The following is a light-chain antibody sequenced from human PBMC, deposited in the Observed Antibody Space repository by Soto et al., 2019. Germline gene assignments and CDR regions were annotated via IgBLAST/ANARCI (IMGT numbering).Light chain of an antibody. CDR1: NSDIGGYNY. CDR3: SSYAGSNNYV. CDR2: EVS. Sequence: LNRAPPASRAPRPARPILSNGNNSDIGGYNYVSWYQQHPGKAPKLMIYEVSKRPSGVPDRFSGSKSGNTASLTVSGLQAEDEADYYCSSYAGSNNYVFGSGTKVTVL. J-gene: IGLJ1*01. V-gene: IGLV2-8*01.